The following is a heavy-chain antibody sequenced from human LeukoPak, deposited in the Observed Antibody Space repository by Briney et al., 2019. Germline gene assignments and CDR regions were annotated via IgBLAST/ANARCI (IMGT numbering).Heavy chain of an antibody. J-gene: IGHJ4*02. V-gene: IGHV3-15*01. CDR3: ARQHCSGGSCSYVDY. Sequence: GGSLRLSCAASGFTFSNAWMSWVRQAPGKGLEWVGRIKSKTDGGTTDYAAPVKGRFTISRDDSKNTLYLQMNSLKAEDTAVYYCARQHCSGGSCSYVDYWGQGTLVTVSS. CDR1: GFTFSNAW. D-gene: IGHD2-15*01. CDR2: IKSKTDGGTT.